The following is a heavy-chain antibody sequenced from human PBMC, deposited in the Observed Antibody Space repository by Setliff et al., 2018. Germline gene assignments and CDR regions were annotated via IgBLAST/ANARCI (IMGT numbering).Heavy chain of an antibody. V-gene: IGHV3-49*04. CDR2: IRSKAYGGTT. CDR1: GFTFGDYA. D-gene: IGHD2-2*01. Sequence: PGGSLRLSCTASGFTFGDYAMSWVRQAPGKGLEWVGFIRSKAYGGTTEYAASVKGRFTISRDDSKSIAYLQMNSLKTEDTAVYYCARVVPAAMYFDYWGQGTLVTVSS. J-gene: IGHJ4*02. CDR3: ARVVPAAMYFDY.